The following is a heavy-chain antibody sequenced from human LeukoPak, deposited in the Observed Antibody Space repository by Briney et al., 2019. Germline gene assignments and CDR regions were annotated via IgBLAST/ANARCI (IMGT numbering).Heavy chain of an antibody. J-gene: IGHJ1*01. CDR1: GYTFTSYG. CDR2: ISNSNNKT. V-gene: IGHV1-18*01. D-gene: IGHD6-19*01. CDR3: ARADSSYFQH. Sequence: GASVKVPCKTSGYTFTSYGLSWVRQAPGQGLEWMGWISNSNNKTNYAQNLQGRVTMTTDTSTSTAYMELRSLRSDDTAVYYCARADSSYFQHWGQGTLVTVSS.